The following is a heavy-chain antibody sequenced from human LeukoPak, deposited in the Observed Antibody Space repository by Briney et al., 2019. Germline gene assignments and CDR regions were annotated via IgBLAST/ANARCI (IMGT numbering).Heavy chain of an antibody. CDR1: GGSISGYS. V-gene: IGHV4-4*07. J-gene: IGHJ6*03. CDR3: ARDSYGDYNYYYYYMDV. Sequence: PSETLSLTCTVSGGSISGYSWSWIRQPAGKGLEWIGRIYTSGSTNYSPSLKSLITMSVDTSKNQFSLKLSSVTAADTAVYYCARDSYGDYNYYYYYMDVWGKGTTVTVSS. CDR2: IYTSGST. D-gene: IGHD4-17*01.